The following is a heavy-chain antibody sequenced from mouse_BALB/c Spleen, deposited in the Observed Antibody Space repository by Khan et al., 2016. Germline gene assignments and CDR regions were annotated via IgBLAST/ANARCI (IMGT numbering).Heavy chain of an antibody. D-gene: IGHD1-1*02. Sequence: EVQLLETGGGLVQPGGSRGLSCEGSGFTLSGFWMSWVRQTPGKTLEWIGDINADGSAINYAPSIKDRFTIFRDNDKNTLYLQMSNVRSEDTATYFCMRYGGYYFDYRGQGTTLTVSS. CDR1: GFTLSGFW. CDR3: MRYGGYYFDY. J-gene: IGHJ2*01. V-gene: IGHV11-2*02. CDR2: INADGSAI.